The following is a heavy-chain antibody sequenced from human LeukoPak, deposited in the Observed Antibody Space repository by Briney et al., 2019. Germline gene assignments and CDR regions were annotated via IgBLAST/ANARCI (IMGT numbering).Heavy chain of an antibody. D-gene: IGHD1-26*01. J-gene: IGHJ4*02. CDR2: IYYSGST. CDR3: ARDPGGSYLDY. Sequence: VKPSETLSLTCTVSGGSISSYYWSWIRQPPGKGLEWIGYIYYSGSTNYNPSLKSRVTISVDTSKNQFSLKLSSVTAADTAVYYCARDPGGSYLDYWGQGTLVTVPS. CDR1: GGSISSYY. V-gene: IGHV4-59*01.